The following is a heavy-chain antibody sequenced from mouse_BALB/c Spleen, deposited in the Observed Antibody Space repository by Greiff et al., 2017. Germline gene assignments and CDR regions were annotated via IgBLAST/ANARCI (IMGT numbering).Heavy chain of an antibody. CDR3: ARDSHIYYGNYKRAMDY. Sequence: VQLQQSGPGLVAPSQSLSITCTVSGFSLTGYGVNWVRQPPGKGLEWLGMIWGDGSTDYNSALKSRLSISKDNAKSQVFLKMNSLQTDDTARYYCARDSHIYYGNYKRAMDYWGQGTSVTVSS. V-gene: IGHV2-6-7*01. CDR2: IWGDGST. D-gene: IGHD2-1*01. CDR1: GFSLTGYG. J-gene: IGHJ4*01.